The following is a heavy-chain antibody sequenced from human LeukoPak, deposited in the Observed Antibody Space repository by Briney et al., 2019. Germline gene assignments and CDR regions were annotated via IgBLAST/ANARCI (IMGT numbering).Heavy chain of an antibody. CDR2: IWYDGTNK. J-gene: IGHJ4*02. V-gene: IGHV3-33*06. D-gene: IGHD6-13*01. CDR1: GFTFSSYG. CDR3: AKVPVAGITAAGTEDS. Sequence: PGGSLRLSCAASGFTFSSYGMHWVRQAPGKGLEWVAVIWYDGTNKYYADPVKGRFTISRDNSKNTVYLQMNSLRAEDTAVYYCAKVPVAGITAAGTEDSWGQGTLVIVSS.